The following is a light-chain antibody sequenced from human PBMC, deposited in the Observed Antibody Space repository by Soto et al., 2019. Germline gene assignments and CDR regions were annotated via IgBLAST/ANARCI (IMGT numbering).Light chain of an antibody. CDR2: GAS. CDR3: QQYGRSPFT. V-gene: IGKV3-20*01. CDR1: QSVSSNY. J-gene: IGKJ3*01. Sequence: EIVMTQSPGTLSLSPGETATLSCRASQSVSSNYVAWFHQKPGQAPRLLIYGASSRATGVPDRFSASGSGTDFTLTISSLEPEDLAVYYCQQYGRSPFTFGPGIKVDIK.